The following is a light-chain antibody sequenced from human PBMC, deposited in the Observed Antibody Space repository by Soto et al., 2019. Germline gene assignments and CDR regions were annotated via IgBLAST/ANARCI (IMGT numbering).Light chain of an antibody. V-gene: IGLV1-44*01. CDR2: SNN. J-gene: IGLJ2*01. CDR3: AAWDASLNGVI. Sequence: QPVLTQPPSASGTPGQRVTISCSGSSSNIGTYTVNWYQQLPGTAPKLLIYSNNQRPSGVPDRFSGSKSGTSASLAISGLQSEDEADYYCAAWDASLNGVIFGGGTKLTVL. CDR1: SSNIGTYT.